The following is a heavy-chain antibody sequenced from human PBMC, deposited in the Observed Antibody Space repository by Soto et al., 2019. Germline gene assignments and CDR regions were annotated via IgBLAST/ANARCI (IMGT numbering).Heavy chain of an antibody. CDR2: ISSSSSYI. Sequence: GGSLRLSCAASGFSFSSYSMNWVRQAPGEGLEWVSSISSSSSYIYYADSVKGRFTISRDNAKNSLYLQMNSLRAEDTAVYYCARGQQQLVLHYYYYMDVWGKGTTVTVSS. J-gene: IGHJ6*03. CDR1: GFSFSSYS. V-gene: IGHV3-21*01. D-gene: IGHD6-13*01. CDR3: ARGQQQLVLHYYYYMDV.